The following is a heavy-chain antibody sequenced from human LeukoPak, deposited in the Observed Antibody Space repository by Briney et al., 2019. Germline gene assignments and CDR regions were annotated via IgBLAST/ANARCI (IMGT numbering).Heavy chain of an antibody. Sequence: ASVKVSCKASGYTFTGYYMHWVRQAPGQGLEWMGWINPNSGGTNYAQKFQGRVTMTRDTSISTAYMELRSLRSDDTAVYYCARVQRGYSYGVRLDYWGQGTLVTVSS. CDR3: ARVQRGYSYGVRLDY. V-gene: IGHV1-2*02. D-gene: IGHD5-18*01. CDR1: GYTFTGYY. CDR2: INPNSGGT. J-gene: IGHJ4*02.